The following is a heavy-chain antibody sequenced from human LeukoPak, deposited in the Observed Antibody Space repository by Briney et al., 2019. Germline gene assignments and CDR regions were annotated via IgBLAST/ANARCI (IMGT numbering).Heavy chain of an antibody. Sequence: SETLSLTCTVSGGSISSYCWSWIRQPPGKGLEWIGYIYYSGSTNYNPSLKSRVTISVDTSKNQFSLKLSSVTAADTAVYYCARHKGHSSSWYWDYWGQGTLVTVSS. V-gene: IGHV4-59*08. D-gene: IGHD6-13*01. CDR2: IYYSGST. CDR1: GGSISSYC. CDR3: ARHKGHSSSWYWDY. J-gene: IGHJ4*02.